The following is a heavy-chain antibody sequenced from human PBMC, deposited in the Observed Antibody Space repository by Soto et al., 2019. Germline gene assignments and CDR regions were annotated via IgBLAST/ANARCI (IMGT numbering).Heavy chain of an antibody. Sequence: KAXATLSLTFTVSGGSISSSSYYGGWIRQPPGKGLEWIGSIYYSGSTYYNPSLKSRVTISVDTSKNQFSLKLSSVTAADTAVYYCERWRHGIAARCCVRKWFDPWGQGTLVTV. J-gene: IGHJ5*02. CDR2: IYYSGST. CDR1: GGSISSSSYY. CDR3: ERWRHGIAARCCVRKWFDP. D-gene: IGHD6-6*01. V-gene: IGHV4-39*01.